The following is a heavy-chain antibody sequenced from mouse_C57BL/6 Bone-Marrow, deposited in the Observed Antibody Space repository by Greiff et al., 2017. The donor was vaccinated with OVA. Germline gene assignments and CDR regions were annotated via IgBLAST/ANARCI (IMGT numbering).Heavy chain of an antibody. CDR2: INPNYGTT. CDR1: GYSFTDYN. D-gene: IGHD2-5*01. CDR3: ARDYSNYGCFFAY. J-gene: IGHJ3*01. V-gene: IGHV1-39*01. Sequence: EVQGVESGPELVKPGASVKISCKASGYSFTDYNMNWVKQSNGKSLEWIGVINPNYGTTSYNQKFKGKATLTVDQSSSTAYMQINSLTSEDSAVYYCARDYSNYGCFFAYWGQGTLVTVSA.